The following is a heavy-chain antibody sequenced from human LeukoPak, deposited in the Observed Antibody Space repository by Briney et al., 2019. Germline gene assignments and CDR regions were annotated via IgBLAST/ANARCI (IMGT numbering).Heavy chain of an antibody. CDR2: ISGSGDGT. Sequence: GESLRLSCAASGFTFNTYAMNWVRQAPGKGLEWASIISGSGDGTFYADSVKGRFTISRDSSKNTAYLQMNSLRAGDTAIYYCARGFGYGSLDYWGQGTLVTVSS. J-gene: IGHJ4*02. V-gene: IGHV3-23*01. CDR3: ARGFGYGSLDY. CDR1: GFTFNTYA. D-gene: IGHD5-12*01.